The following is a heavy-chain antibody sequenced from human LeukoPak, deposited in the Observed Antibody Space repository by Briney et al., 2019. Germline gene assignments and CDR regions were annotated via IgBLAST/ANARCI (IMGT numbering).Heavy chain of an antibody. Sequence: PGVSLRLSCTASGFTFSSYSMNWVRQAPGKGLEWVSYISSSSSNIFYADSFKGRFTISRDNAQNSLYLQMNSLRVEDTAVYYCARDPPGAHFDYWGQGTLVTVSS. V-gene: IGHV3-21*01. CDR2: ISSSSSNI. CDR1: GFTFSSYS. CDR3: ARDPPGAHFDY. D-gene: IGHD7-27*01. J-gene: IGHJ4*02.